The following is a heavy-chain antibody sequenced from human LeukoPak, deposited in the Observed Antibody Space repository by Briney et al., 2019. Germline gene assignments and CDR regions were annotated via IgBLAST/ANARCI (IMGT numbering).Heavy chain of an antibody. Sequence: GGSLRLSCAASAFTFSNYWMNWVRQAPGKGLEWVAVISYDGSNKYYADSVKGRFTISRDNSKNTLYLQMNSLRAEDTAVYYCAREVSSSSQEDFNWFGPWGQGTLVTVSS. CDR3: AREVSSSSQEDFNWFGP. D-gene: IGHD6-13*01. V-gene: IGHV3-30*03. CDR2: ISYDGSNK. J-gene: IGHJ5*02. CDR1: AFTFSNYW.